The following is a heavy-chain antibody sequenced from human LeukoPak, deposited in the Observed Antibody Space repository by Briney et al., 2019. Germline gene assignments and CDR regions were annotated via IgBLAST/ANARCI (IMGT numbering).Heavy chain of an antibody. CDR1: GFTFSNAW. CDR2: IKSKTDGGTT. Sequence: PGGSLRLSCAASGFTFSNAWMSWVRQAPGKGLEWVGRIKSKTDGGTTGYAAPVKGRFTISRDDSKNTLYLQMNSLKTEDTAVYYCTTLNDRYYDSSGYYLNFDYWGQGTLVTVSS. D-gene: IGHD3-22*01. CDR3: TTLNDRYYDSSGYYLNFDY. V-gene: IGHV3-15*01. J-gene: IGHJ4*02.